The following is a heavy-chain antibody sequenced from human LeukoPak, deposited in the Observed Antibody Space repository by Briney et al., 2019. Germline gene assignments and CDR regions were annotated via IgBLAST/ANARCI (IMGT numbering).Heavy chain of an antibody. Sequence: PSETLSLTCTVSGGSISSTTYHWAWIRQPPGRGLEWIGGVSYTGNTYYNPSLQSRVTLSVDTSKNHFSLTLTSVTAADTSVYYCARHDCTDGVCFKDFDYWGQGTLVTVSS. CDR3: ARHDCTDGVCFKDFDY. CDR1: GGSISSTTYH. V-gene: IGHV4-39*01. J-gene: IGHJ4*02. CDR2: VSYTGNT. D-gene: IGHD2-8*01.